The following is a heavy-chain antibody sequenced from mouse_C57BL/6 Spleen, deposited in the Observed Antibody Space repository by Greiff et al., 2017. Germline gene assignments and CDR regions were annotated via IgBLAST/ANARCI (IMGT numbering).Heavy chain of an antibody. CDR2: IHPNSGST. V-gene: IGHV1-64*01. CDR3: ARGVIMPYYFDY. CDR1: GYTFTSYW. Sequence: VQLQQSGAELVKPGASVKLSCKASGYTFTSYWMHWVKQRPGQGLEWIGMIHPNSGSTNYNEKFKSKATLTVDKSSSTAYMQLSSLTSEDSAVYYCARGVIMPYYFDYWGQGTTLTVSS. D-gene: IGHD2-4*01. J-gene: IGHJ2*01.